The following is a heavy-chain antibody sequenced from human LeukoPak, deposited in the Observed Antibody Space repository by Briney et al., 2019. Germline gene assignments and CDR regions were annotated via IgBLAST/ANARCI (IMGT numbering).Heavy chain of an antibody. J-gene: IGHJ4*02. V-gene: IGHV4-34*11. D-gene: IGHD5-24*01. CDR2: IYYSGST. CDR1: GGSVSGYY. CDR3: AREADGYNHFDF. Sequence: SETLSLTCAVYGGSVSGYYWSWIRQSPGKGLEWIGSIYYSGSTYYNPSLKSRVTISVDTSKYQFSLKLRSVTAADTAVYYCAREADGYNHFDFWGQGTLVTVSS.